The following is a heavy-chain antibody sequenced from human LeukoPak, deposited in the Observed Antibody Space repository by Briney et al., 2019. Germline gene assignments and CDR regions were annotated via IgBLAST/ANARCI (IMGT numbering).Heavy chain of an antibody. CDR2: IYTSGST. CDR1: GNSISSYY. Sequence: SETLSLTCTVSGNSISSYYWSWIRQPAGKGLEWIGRIYTSGSTNYNPSLKSRVTMSVDTSKNQFSLNLSSVTTADTAVYYCARETTGLARYFDYWGQGTLVTVSS. V-gene: IGHV4-4*07. D-gene: IGHD4-11*01. J-gene: IGHJ4*02. CDR3: ARETTGLARYFDY.